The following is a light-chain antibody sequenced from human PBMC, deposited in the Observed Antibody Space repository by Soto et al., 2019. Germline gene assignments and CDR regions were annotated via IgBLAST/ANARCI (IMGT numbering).Light chain of an antibody. Sequence: DIQLTQSPSTLSASVGDRVTITCRASQSITSWLAWYQQKPGKAPKLLIYDASSLESGVPSRFSGSGSETEFTLTISSLQPDDFATYYCQQYNSYSFGPGTKVDI. CDR3: QQYNSYS. V-gene: IGKV1-5*01. CDR2: DAS. CDR1: QSITSW. J-gene: IGKJ3*01.